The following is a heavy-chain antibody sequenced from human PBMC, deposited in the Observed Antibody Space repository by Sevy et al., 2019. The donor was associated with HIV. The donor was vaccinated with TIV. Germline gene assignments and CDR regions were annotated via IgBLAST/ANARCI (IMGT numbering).Heavy chain of an antibody. CDR1: GFSGSSYY. CDR2: STNKLGGYIS. V-gene: IGHV3-72*01. D-gene: IGHD2-21*02. CDR3: VKAAWYSIEF. Sequence: GGSLRLSCVASGFSGSSYYIDWVRQAPGKGLEFVSRSTNKLGGYISDYAASVDGRFIVLRDDSMNSLYLQMNSLITGDTAVYYCVKAAWYSIEFWGPGTLVTVFS. J-gene: IGHJ4*02.